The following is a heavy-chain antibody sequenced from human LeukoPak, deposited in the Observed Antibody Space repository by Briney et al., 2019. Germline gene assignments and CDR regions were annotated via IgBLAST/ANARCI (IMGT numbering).Heavy chain of an antibody. CDR2: IIPIFGTA. Sequence: ASVKVSCKASGGTFSSYAISWVRQAPGQGLEWMGGIIPIFGTANYAQKFQGRVTITADKSTSTAYMELSSLRSEDTAVYYCASSTGGEYYYYYMDVWGKGTTVTVSS. V-gene: IGHV1-69*06. D-gene: IGHD4-17*01. CDR1: GGTFSSYA. CDR3: ASSTGGEYYYYYMDV. J-gene: IGHJ6*03.